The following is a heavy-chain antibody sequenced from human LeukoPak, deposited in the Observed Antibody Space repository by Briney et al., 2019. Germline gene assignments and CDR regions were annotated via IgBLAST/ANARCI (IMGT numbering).Heavy chain of an antibody. CDR1: GYTFTDYY. D-gene: IGHD3-22*01. Sequence: GASVKVSFKASGYTFTDYYMHWVRQAPGQGLEWMGWISPNSGGAKYAQKFQGRVTMTRDTSISTAYMELSGLRSDDTAVYYCARELNYDSSGYYFDYWGQGTLVTVSS. V-gene: IGHV1-2*02. CDR3: ARELNYDSSGYYFDY. J-gene: IGHJ4*02. CDR2: ISPNSGGA.